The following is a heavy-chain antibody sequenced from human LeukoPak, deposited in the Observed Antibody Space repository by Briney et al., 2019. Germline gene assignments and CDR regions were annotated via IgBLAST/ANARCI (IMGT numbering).Heavy chain of an antibody. CDR2: IYYSGST. CDR1: GGSISSSSYY. D-gene: IGHD3-22*01. CDR3: ASHFYDSSGYTNYFDY. Sequence: SETLSLTCTVSGGSISSSSYYWGWIRQPPGKGLEWIGSIYYSGSTYYNPSLKSRFTISVDTSKNQFSLKLSSVTAADTAVYYCASHFYDSSGYTNYFDYWGQGTLVTVSS. J-gene: IGHJ4*02. V-gene: IGHV4-39*01.